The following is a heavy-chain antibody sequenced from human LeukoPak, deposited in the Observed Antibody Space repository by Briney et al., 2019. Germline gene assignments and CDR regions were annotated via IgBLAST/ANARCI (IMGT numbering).Heavy chain of an antibody. CDR1: GYTFTSYD. D-gene: IGHD3-10*01. CDR2: MNPNSGNT. V-gene: IGHV1-8*01. J-gene: IGHJ4*02. Sequence: ASVKVSCKASGYTFTSYDINWVRQATGQGLEWMGWMNPNSGNTGYAQKFQGRVTMTRNTSISTAYMELSSLRSEDTAVYYCARGLGLVRGVIITSFDYWGQGTLVTVFS. CDR3: ARGLGLVRGVIITSFDY.